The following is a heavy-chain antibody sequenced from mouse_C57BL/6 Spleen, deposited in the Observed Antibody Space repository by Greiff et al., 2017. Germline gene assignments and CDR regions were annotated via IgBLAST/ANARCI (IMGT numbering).Heavy chain of an antibody. CDR1: GYTFTSYW. CDR3: ARGDGSSYAKVFDY. Sequence: QVQLQQPGAELVKPGASVKMSCKASGYTFTSYWITWVKQRPGQGLEWIGDIYPGSGSTNYNEKFKSKATLTVDTSSSTAYMQLSSLTSEDSAVYYCARGDGSSYAKVFDYWGQGTTLTVSS. V-gene: IGHV1-55*01. D-gene: IGHD1-1*01. J-gene: IGHJ2*01. CDR2: IYPGSGST.